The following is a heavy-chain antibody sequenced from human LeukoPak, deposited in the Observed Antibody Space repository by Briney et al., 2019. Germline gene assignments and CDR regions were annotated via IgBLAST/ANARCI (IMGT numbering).Heavy chain of an antibody. CDR3: AGGDRLGKQWLARFDP. J-gene: IGHJ5*02. CDR1: GGSFSGYF. CDR2: INHSGST. D-gene: IGHD6-19*01. V-gene: IGHV4-34*01. Sequence: SETLSLTCVVHGGSFSGYFWTWIRQPPGSDLEWIGEINHSGSTTYNPSLKSRLTISVDTSKNQFSLKMTSVTAADTAMYYCAGGDRLGKQWLARFDPWGQGTLVSVSS.